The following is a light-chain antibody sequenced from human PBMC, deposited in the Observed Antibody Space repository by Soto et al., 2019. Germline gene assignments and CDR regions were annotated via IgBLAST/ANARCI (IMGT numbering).Light chain of an antibody. Sequence: DIQMTQSPSSVSASVGDRVTITCRSSQSIISWLAWYQQKPGKAPKLLIYTASNLQSGVPSRFSGSGSGTDFTLTISSLQPEDFATYYCQQTNSFPITFGQGTRLEIK. V-gene: IGKV1D-12*01. CDR3: QQTNSFPIT. CDR1: QSIISW. CDR2: TAS. J-gene: IGKJ5*01.